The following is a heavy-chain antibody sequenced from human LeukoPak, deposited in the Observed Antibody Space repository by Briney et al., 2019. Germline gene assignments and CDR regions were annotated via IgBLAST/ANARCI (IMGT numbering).Heavy chain of an antibody. Sequence: GGSLRLSCAASGFTFSSYWMHWVRQAPGKGLEWVSYIGNSGGTIYYADSVKGRFTMSRDNAKNSLYLQMNSLRAEDTAVYYCTKTLYYSDSSGYGYWGQGTLVTVSS. V-gene: IGHV3-48*04. CDR2: IGNSGGTI. CDR3: TKTLYYSDSSGYGY. D-gene: IGHD3-22*01. J-gene: IGHJ4*02. CDR1: GFTFSSYW.